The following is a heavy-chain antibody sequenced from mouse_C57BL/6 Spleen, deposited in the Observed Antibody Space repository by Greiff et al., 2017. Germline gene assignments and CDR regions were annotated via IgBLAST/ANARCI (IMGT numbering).Heavy chain of an antibody. V-gene: IGHV5-6*01. CDR1: GFTFSSYG. J-gene: IGHJ4*01. CDR3: ARNYGSSYVDYAMDY. Sequence: EVHLVESGGDLVKPGGSLKLSCAASGFTFSSYGMSWVRQTPDKRLEWVATISSGGSYTYYPDSVKGRFTISRDNDKNTLYLQMRRLKSEDTAMYYCARNYGSSYVDYAMDYWGQGTSVTVSS. D-gene: IGHD1-1*01. CDR2: ISSGGSYT.